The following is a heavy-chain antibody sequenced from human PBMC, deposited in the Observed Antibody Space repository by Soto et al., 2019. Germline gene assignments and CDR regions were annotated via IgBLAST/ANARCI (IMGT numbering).Heavy chain of an antibody. CDR3: SAGDGWYFDL. J-gene: IGHJ2*01. D-gene: IGHD7-27*01. CDR1: GFSLSNARMG. V-gene: IGHV2-26*01. Sequence: QVTLKESGPVLVKPTETLTLTCTVSGFSLSNARMGVRWIRQPPGKALEWLAHIFSNDEKSYSTSLKSRLTISKDTSKSQVVLTMTNMDPVDTATYYCSAGDGWYFDLWGRGTLVTVSS. CDR2: IFSNDEK.